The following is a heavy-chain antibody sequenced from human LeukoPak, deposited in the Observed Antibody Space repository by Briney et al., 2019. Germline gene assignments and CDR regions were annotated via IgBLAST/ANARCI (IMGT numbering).Heavy chain of an antibody. CDR2: IIPIFGSA. Sequence: GASVKVSCKASGGTFSSYAISWVRQAPGQGLEWMGGIIPIFGSANYAQKFQGRDTITTDESTSTAYMEPNSLRSEDTAVYYFARCSSPSCSEFDPWGQGTLVTVSS. CDR3: ARCSSPSCSEFDP. J-gene: IGHJ5*02. D-gene: IGHD2-2*01. CDR1: GGTFSSYA. V-gene: IGHV1-69*05.